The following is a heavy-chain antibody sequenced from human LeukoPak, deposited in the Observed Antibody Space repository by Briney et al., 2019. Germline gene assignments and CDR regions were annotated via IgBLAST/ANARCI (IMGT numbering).Heavy chain of an antibody. V-gene: IGHV1-46*01. J-gene: IGHJ6*03. Sequence: PLASVKVSCKASGYTFTMYYIHWVRQAPGQGLEWMGMINPSDGATTYAQRFQGRVTMTRDMSTTTVYMDLRSLRFEDTAVYFCEREQRGGLSGNLGGLFASYYTYYYMDVWGRGTTVTVSS. CDR3: EREQRGGLSGNLGGLFASYYTYYYMDV. CDR2: INPSDGAT. CDR1: GYTFTMYY. D-gene: IGHD1-26*01.